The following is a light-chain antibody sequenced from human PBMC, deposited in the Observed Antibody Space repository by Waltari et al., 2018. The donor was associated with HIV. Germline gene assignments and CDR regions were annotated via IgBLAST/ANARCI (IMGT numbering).Light chain of an antibody. CDR1: KLGDKY. V-gene: IGLV3-1*01. Sequence: SYELTQPPSVSVSPGQTASIPCSGDKLGDKYACWYQQKPGQSPVLVIYKDGKRPSGFPELFSVFNSVNTATLTISGTQAMDEADFYCHAWDSDTPNVFCGGTKLSVL. CDR3: HAWDSDTPNV. J-gene: IGLJ2*01. CDR2: KDG.